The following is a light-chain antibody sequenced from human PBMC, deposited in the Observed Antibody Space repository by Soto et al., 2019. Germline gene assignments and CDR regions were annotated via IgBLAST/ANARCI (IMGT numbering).Light chain of an antibody. CDR2: GAS. Sequence: EIVWTQSPGTLSLSPGERATLSCRASQSVSSSYLAWYQQKPGQAPRLLIYGASSRAPGIPDRFSGSGSGTDFTLTISSLEPEDFAVYYCQQYGSSPRTLGQGTKVDI. J-gene: IGKJ1*01. CDR1: QSVSSSY. CDR3: QQYGSSPRT. V-gene: IGKV3-20*01.